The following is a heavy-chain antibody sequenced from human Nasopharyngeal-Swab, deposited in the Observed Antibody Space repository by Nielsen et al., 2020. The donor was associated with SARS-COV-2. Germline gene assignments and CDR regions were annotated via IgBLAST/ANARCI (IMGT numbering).Heavy chain of an antibody. D-gene: IGHD2-21*02. J-gene: IGHJ2*01. CDR1: GFTFSSYS. CDR3: ARLGGDGWYFDL. V-gene: IGHV3-7*03. Sequence: GESLEISCAASGFTFSSYSMSWVRQAPGKGLEWVANIKQDGSEKYYVDSVKGRFTISRDNAKNSLYLQMNSLRAEDTAVYYCARLGGDGWYFDLWGRGTLVTVSS. CDR2: IKQDGSEK.